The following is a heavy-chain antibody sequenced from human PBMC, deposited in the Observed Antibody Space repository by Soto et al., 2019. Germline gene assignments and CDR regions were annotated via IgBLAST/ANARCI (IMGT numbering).Heavy chain of an antibody. Sequence: QVQLQESRPGLVKPSQTLSLICTVSGGSINSGGYYWSWIRQHPGKGLAWIACIYYSGTTYYTPSPTSVVTISLHTFKNQVALKLISVTAADTAVYYCAKGRKVLISIGELSAWFDPWGQATLVTVS. D-gene: IGHD3-10*01. J-gene: IGHJ5*02. CDR1: GGSINSGGYY. V-gene: IGHV4-31*01. CDR2: IYYSGTT. CDR3: AKGRKVLISIGELSAWFDP.